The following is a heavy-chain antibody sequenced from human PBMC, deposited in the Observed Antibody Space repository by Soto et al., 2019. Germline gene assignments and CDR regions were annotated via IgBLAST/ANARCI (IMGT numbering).Heavy chain of an antibody. Sequence: ASLKVSCKASGYTFTSYGISWVRQAPGQGLEWMGWISVYNGNTNYAQKLQGRVTMTTDTSTSTAYMELRSLRSDDTAVYYCARVYDFWSGYSNPFDYWGQGTPVTVSS. CDR2: ISVYNGNT. J-gene: IGHJ4*02. CDR1: GYTFTSYG. D-gene: IGHD3-3*01. V-gene: IGHV1-18*01. CDR3: ARVYDFWSGYSNPFDY.